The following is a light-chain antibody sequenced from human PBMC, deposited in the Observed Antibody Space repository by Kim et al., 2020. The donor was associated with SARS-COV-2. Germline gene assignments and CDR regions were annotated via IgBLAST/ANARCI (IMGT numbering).Light chain of an antibody. V-gene: IGLV3-1*01. J-gene: IGLJ2*01. Sequence: VSPGQPASMTCSGDKLGDKYVCWYQQKPGQSPVLVMYQDNKRPSGIPERFSGSNSGNTATLTISGTQAMDEADYYCQAWDRTTMVFGGGTKLTVL. CDR2: QDN. CDR3: QAWDRTTMV. CDR1: KLGDKY.